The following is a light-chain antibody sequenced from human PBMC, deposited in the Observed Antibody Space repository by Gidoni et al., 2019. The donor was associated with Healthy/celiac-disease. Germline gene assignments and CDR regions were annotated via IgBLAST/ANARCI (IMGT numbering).Light chain of an antibody. CDR3: QQYGSSPPYT. J-gene: IGKJ2*01. Sequence: EIVLTQSPGTLSLSPGERATLSCRASQRVSSSYLAWYQQKPGQAPRLLIYGASSRATGIPDRFSGSGSGTDFTLTISRLEPEDFAVYYCQQYGSSPPYTFXXXTKLEIK. CDR2: GAS. CDR1: QRVSSSY. V-gene: IGKV3-20*01.